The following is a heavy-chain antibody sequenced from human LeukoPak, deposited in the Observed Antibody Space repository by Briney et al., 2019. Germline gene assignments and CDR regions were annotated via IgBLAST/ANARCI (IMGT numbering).Heavy chain of an antibody. D-gene: IGHD6-25*01. CDR2: IHHSGST. CDR1: GYSISSGYY. CDR3: ARGSPDTIIAAATYWFDP. Sequence: PSETLSLTCAVSGYSISSGYYWGWIRQPPGKGLEWIGSIHHSGSTYYNPSLKSRVTISVDTSKNQFSLKLSSVTAADTAVYYCARGSPDTIIAAATYWFDPWGQGTLVTVSS. V-gene: IGHV4-38-2*01. J-gene: IGHJ5*02.